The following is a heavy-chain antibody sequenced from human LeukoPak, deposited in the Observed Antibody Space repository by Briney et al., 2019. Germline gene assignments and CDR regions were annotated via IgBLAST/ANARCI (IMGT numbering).Heavy chain of an antibody. J-gene: IGHJ4*02. CDR1: GYTSSSFD. V-gene: IGHV3-13*01. D-gene: IGHD5-24*01. CDR3: VRGAPIGFDF. CDR2: IATTGAT. Sequence: PGGSLRLSFAVSGYTSSSFDMHWVRQASGRGLEWVSSIATTGATFYAGSVRGRFTISRENAKNSLYLQLNSLRDGDTAVYHCVRGAPIGFDFWGQGTLVTVSS.